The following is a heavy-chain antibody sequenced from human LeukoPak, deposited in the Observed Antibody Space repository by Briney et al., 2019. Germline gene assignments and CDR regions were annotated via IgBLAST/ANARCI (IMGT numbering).Heavy chain of an antibody. J-gene: IGHJ4*02. V-gene: IGHV1-69*13. CDR2: IIPIFGTA. CDR3: ARTYSSSSGDYFDY. CDR1: GGTFSSYT. Sequence: ASVKVSCKASGGTFSSYTINWVRQAPGQGLEWMGGIIPIFGTANYAQKFQGRVTITADESTSTAYMELSSLRSEDTAVYYCARTYSSSSGDYFDYWGQGTLVTVSS. D-gene: IGHD6-6*01.